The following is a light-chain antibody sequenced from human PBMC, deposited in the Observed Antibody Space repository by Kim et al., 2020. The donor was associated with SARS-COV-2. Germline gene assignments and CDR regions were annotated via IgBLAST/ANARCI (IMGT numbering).Light chain of an antibody. CDR2: DVR. Sequence: GQSVTIPCTGTSSDIGGYNSVSWFQQHPGKAPKLMIYDVRQRPSGVPDRFSGSKSDNTASLTISGLQAEDEADYYCCSYAGTYTLVFGGGTQLTFL. V-gene: IGLV2-11*01. CDR3: CSYAGTYTLV. CDR1: SSDIGGYNS. J-gene: IGLJ3*02.